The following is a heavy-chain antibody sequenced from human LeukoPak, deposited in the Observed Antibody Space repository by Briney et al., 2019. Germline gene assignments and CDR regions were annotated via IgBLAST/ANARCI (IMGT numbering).Heavy chain of an antibody. CDR3: ARVRGVVVPAAMSDYGMDV. Sequence: SQTLSLTCAVSGGSISSGGYSWSWIREPPGKGLEWFGYIYHSGSTYCSPSLKSRVTMSVDRSNNQFSLTVGAVTAADTAVYYCARVRGVVVPAAMSDYGMDVWGKGTTVTVSS. CDR1: GGSISSGGYS. CDR2: IYHSGST. D-gene: IGHD2-2*01. J-gene: IGHJ6*04. V-gene: IGHV4-30-2*01.